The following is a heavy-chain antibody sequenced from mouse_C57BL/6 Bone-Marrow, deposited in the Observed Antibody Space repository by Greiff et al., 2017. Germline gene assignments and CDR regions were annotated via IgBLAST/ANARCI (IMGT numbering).Heavy chain of an antibody. J-gene: IGHJ2*01. D-gene: IGHD1-1*01. Sequence: EVHLVESGGDLVKPGGSLKLSCAASGFTFSSYGMSWVRQTPDKRLEWVATISSGGSYTYYPDSVKGRFTISRDNAKNTLYLQMSSMKSEDTAMYYCARATVVARDFDDWGQGTTLTVSS. CDR2: ISSGGSYT. CDR1: GFTFSSYG. CDR3: ARATVVARDFDD. V-gene: IGHV5-6*01.